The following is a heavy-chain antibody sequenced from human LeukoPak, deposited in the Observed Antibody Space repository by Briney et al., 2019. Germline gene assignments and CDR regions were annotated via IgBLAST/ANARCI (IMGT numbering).Heavy chain of an antibody. V-gene: IGHV1-69*04. D-gene: IGHD3-22*01. CDR2: IIPILGIA. J-gene: IGHJ4*02. Sequence: GASVKVSCKASGGTFSSYAIGWVRQAPGQGLEWMGRIIPILGIANYAQKFQGRVTITADKSTSTAYMELSSLRSEDTAVYYCARRDSSGYYYDYWGQGTLVTVSS. CDR1: GGTFSSYA. CDR3: ARRDSSGYYYDY.